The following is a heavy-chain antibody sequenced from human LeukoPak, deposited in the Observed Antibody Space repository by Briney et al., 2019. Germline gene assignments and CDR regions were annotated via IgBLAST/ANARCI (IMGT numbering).Heavy chain of an antibody. CDR2: IYSGGST. V-gene: IGHV3-66*01. D-gene: IGHD5-18*01. CDR3: ARTRPRIQPWLTTFDF. Sequence: GGSLRLSCAASGFTVSSNYMSWVRQAPGRGREWVSVIYSGGSTYYADSVKGRFTISRNNSKNTLYLQMNSLKAEDTAVYSCARTRPRIQPWLTTFDFWGQGTLVTVSS. CDR1: GFTVSSNY. J-gene: IGHJ4*02.